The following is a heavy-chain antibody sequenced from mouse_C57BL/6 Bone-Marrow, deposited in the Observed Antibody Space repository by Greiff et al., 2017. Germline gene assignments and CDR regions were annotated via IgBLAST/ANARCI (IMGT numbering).Heavy chain of an antibody. CDR2: ILPGSGST. D-gene: IGHD1-1*01. CDR1: GYTFTGYW. J-gene: IGHJ3*01. V-gene: IGHV1-9*01. Sequence: VQLQQSGAELMKPGASVKLSCKATGYTFTGYWIEWVKQRPGHGLEWIGEILPGSGSTNYNEKFKGKATFTADTSSNTAYMQLSSLTTEDSAIXYCARRYYYGSSRRPWFAYWGKGTLVTVSA. CDR3: ARRYYYGSSRRPWFAY.